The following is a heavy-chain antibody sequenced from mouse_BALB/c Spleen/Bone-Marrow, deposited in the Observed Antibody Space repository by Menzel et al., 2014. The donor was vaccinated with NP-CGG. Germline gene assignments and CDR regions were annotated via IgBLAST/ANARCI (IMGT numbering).Heavy chain of an antibody. J-gene: IGHJ4*01. CDR1: GYTFTSYW. CDR3: TRRDYAMDY. CDR2: IYPSDSYT. Sequence: QVQLQQSGAELVRPGASVKLSCKASGYTFTSYWINWVKQRPGQGLEWIGNIYPSDSYTNYNQKFKDKATLTVDKSSSTPHMQLSTATSEDSAVYYCTRRDYAMDYWGQGTSVTVSS. V-gene: IGHV1-69*02.